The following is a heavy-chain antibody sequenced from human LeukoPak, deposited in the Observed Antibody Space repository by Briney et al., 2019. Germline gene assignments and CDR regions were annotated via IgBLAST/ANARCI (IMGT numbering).Heavy chain of an antibody. D-gene: IGHD4-11*01. V-gene: IGHV4-59*01. CDR3: ARLYSSSLGRVFDY. CDR2: IYNSGST. J-gene: IGHJ4*02. Sequence: SETLSLTCTVSGGSITSYYWSWIRQPPGKGLEGLGYIYNSGSTNYNPSLKSRVTISVDTSKNQFSLKLSSVTAADTAVYYCARLYSSSLGRVFDYWGQGTLVTVSS. CDR1: GGSITSYY.